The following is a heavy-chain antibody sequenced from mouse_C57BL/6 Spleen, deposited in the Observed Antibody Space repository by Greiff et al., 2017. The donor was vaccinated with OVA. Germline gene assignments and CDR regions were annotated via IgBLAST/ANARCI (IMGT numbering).Heavy chain of an antibody. D-gene: IGHD2-4*01. V-gene: IGHV1-69*01. J-gene: IGHJ3*01. CDR3: ARREYDYAWFDY. CDR1: GYTFTSYW. CDR2: IDPSDSYT. Sequence: QVQLQQPGAELVMPGASVKLSCKASGYTFTSYWMHWVKQRPGQGLEWIGEIDPSDSYTNYNQKFKGKSTLTVDKSSSTAYMQLSSLTSEDSAVYYCARREYDYAWFDYWGQGTLVTVSA.